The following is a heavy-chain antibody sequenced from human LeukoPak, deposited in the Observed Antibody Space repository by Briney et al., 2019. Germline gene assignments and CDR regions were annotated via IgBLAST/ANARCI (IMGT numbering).Heavy chain of an antibody. CDR2: IYYSGGT. CDR1: SGSISSYY. D-gene: IGHD5-24*01. Sequence: SETLSLTCTVSSGSISSYYWSWIGQPPGKGLEWIGYIYYSGGTKYNPSLKSRVSISVDTSKNQFSLKVSSVTAADTAVYYCARGEMASTQGWYYFDYWGQGTLVTVSS. J-gene: IGHJ4*02. V-gene: IGHV4-59*01. CDR3: ARGEMASTQGWYYFDY.